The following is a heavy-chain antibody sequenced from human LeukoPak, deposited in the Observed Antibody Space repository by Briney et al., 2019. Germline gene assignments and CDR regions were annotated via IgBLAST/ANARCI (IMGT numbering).Heavy chain of an antibody. CDR1: GFTFSSSA. D-gene: IGHD2-2*01. CDR3: ARDYCSSTSCYYYYYYGMDV. CDR2: ISYDGSNK. J-gene: IGHJ6*02. V-gene: IGHV3-30-3*01. Sequence: GGSLRLSCAASGFTFSSSAMPWVRQAPDKGLEWVAVISYDGSNKYYADSVKGRFTISRDNSKNTLYLQMNSLRAEDTAVYYCARDYCSSTSCYYYYYYGMDVWGQGTTVTVSS.